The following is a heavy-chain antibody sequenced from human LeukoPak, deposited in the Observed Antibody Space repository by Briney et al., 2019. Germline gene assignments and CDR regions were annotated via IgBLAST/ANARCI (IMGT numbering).Heavy chain of an antibody. Sequence: SETLSLTCTVSGGSISSYYWSWIRQPPGKGLEWIGYIYYSGSTNYNPSLKSRVTISVDTSKNQFSLKLSSVTAADTAVYYCARCRGCDRGSYYGNYFDYWGQGTLVTVSS. J-gene: IGHJ4*02. CDR1: GGSISSYY. CDR2: IYYSGST. CDR3: ARCRGCDRGSYYGNYFDY. D-gene: IGHD1-26*01. V-gene: IGHV4-59*01.